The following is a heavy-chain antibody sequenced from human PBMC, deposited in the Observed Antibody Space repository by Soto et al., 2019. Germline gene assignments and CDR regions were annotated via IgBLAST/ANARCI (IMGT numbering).Heavy chain of an antibody. V-gene: IGHV3-7*01. D-gene: IGHD3-3*01. CDR3: ARDLPDYDFWSGYPFDY. J-gene: IGHJ4*02. CDR1: GFTFSSYW. Sequence: GGSLRLSCAASGFTFSSYWMSWVRQAAGKGLEWVANIKQDGREKYYVDSVKGRFTISRDNAKNSLYLQMNSLRAEDTAVYYCARDLPDYDFWSGYPFDYWSQGSLVIVSS. CDR2: IKQDGREK.